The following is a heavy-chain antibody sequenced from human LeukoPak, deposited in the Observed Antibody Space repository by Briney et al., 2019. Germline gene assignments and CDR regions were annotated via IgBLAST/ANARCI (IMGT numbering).Heavy chain of an antibody. V-gene: IGHV4-30-2*01. CDR2: IYHSGST. J-gene: IGHJ4*02. Sequence: PSETLSLTCAVSGGSISSGGYSWSWIRQPLGKGLEWIGYIYHSGSTHYNPSLKSRVTISVDRSKNQFSLKLSSVTAADTAVYYCARESYDSSGYYFDYWGQGTLVTVSS. D-gene: IGHD3-22*01. CDR3: ARESYDSSGYYFDY. CDR1: GGSISSGGYS.